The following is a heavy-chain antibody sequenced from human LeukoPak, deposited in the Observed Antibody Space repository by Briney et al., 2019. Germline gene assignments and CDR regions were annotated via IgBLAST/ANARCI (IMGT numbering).Heavy chain of an antibody. V-gene: IGHV4-59*01. Sequence: SETLSLTCTVSGGSISNYYWSWIRQPPGKGLEWLGYIYYSGSTNYNPSLRSRVTISVDTSKNQFSLKLSSVTAADTAVYYCARSHGSGSYYNLNDYWGQGTLVSVSS. CDR1: GGSISNYY. CDR3: ARSHGSGSYYNLNDY. D-gene: IGHD3-10*01. J-gene: IGHJ4*02. CDR2: IYYSGST.